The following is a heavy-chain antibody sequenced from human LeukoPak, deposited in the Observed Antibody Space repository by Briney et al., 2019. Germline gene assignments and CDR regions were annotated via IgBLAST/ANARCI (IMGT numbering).Heavy chain of an antibody. CDR1: GFTFSSYW. J-gene: IGHJ4*02. V-gene: IGHV3-53*01. CDR2: IYSGGST. D-gene: IGHD2-8*02. CDR3: ARDIGPGYSSGFN. Sequence: GGSLRLSCAASGFTFSSYWMSWVRQAPGKGLEWVSVIYSGGSTYYADSVKGRFTISRDNSKNTLYLQMNSLRAEDTAVYYCARDIGPGYSSGFNWGQGALVTVSP.